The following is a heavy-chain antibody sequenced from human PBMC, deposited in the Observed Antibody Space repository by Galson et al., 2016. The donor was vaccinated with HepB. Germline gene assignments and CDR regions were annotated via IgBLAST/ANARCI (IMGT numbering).Heavy chain of an antibody. D-gene: IGHD3-22*01. J-gene: IGHJ4*02. CDR1: GGSFSDCA. V-gene: IGHV4-34*01. CDR3: AIRLDDRDGYYEK. Sequence: SETLSLTCAVYGGSFSDCAWTWIRQPPGKGLEWIGEIRHSGSTNNNPSLKSRVTISIDMSMNQFSLKLSSATAADTAVYYCAIRLDDRDGYYEKWGQGTLVTVSP. CDR2: IRHSGST.